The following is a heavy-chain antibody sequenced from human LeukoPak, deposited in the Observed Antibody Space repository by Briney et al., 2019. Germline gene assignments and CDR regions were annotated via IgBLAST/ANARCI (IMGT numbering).Heavy chain of an antibody. CDR2: ISSSGYTL. CDR3: ARVLRYCSGGNCYSGGLGYMDV. D-gene: IGHD2-15*01. J-gene: IGHJ6*03. V-gene: IGHV3-48*03. CDR1: GFTFSSYE. Sequence: GGSLRLSCAASGFTFSSYEMNWVRQAPGKGLEWVSYISSSGYTLYYADSVKGRFTISRDNAKNSLYLQMNSRRAEDTAVYYCARVLRYCSGGNCYSGGLGYMDVWGKGTTVTISS.